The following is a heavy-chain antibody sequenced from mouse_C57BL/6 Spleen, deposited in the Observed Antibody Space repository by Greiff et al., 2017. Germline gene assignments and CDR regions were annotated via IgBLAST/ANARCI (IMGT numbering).Heavy chain of an antibody. D-gene: IGHD1-1*01. CDR2: IYPGSGST. CDR1: GYTFTSYW. J-gene: IGHJ2*01. Sequence: QVQLQQPGAELVKPGASVKMSCKASGYTFTSYWITWVKQRPGQGLEWIGDIYPGSGSTNSNEKFNSKATLTVDTSSSTAYMQLSSLTSEDSAVYYCARASTYFDYWGQGTTLTVSS. V-gene: IGHV1-55*01. CDR3: ARASTYFDY.